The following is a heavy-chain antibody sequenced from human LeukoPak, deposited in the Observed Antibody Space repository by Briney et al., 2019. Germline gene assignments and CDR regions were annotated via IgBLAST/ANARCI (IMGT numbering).Heavy chain of an antibody. V-gene: IGHV5-51*01. CDR2: IYPGDSDT. D-gene: IGHD1-26*01. J-gene: IGHJ4*02. CDR3: ARQDGGSYQYYFDY. CDR1: GYSFPSYW. Sequence: GESLKISCKGSGYSFPSYWIGWVRQMPGKGLEWMGIIYPGDSDTRYNPSLQGQVTISADKSINTAYLQWSTLKASDTAMYYCARQDGGSYQYYFDYWGQGTLVTVSS.